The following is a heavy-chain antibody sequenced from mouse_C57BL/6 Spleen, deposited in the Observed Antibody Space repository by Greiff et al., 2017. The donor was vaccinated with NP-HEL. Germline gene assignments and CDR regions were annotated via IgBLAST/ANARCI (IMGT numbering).Heavy chain of an antibody. CDR3: ARWNDY. V-gene: IGHV1-55*01. CDR2: IYPGSGST. CDR1: GYTFTSYW. J-gene: IGHJ2*01. Sequence: QVQLQQPGAELVKPGASVSLSCKASGYTFTSYWLTWLKQRPGQGLEWIGDIYPGSGSTNYNEKFKSKATLTVDTSSSTAYMQLSSLTSEASAVYYCARWNDYWGQGTTLTVSS.